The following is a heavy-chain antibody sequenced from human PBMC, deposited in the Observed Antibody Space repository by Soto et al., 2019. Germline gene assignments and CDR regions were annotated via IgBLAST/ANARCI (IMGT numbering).Heavy chain of an antibody. CDR2: FDPEDGET. CDR3: STDRPVGDGYDSFAFDS. V-gene: IGHV1-24*01. J-gene: IGHJ4*02. Sequence: ASVKVSCKVSGHTLSKLSMHWVRQAPGKGLDWMGVFDPEDGETIYAQKFQGRVIMTEDTSTDTAYMELSSLRPEDTAVYYCSTDRPVGDGYDSFAFDSWGQGTLVTVSS. CDR1: GHTLSKLS. D-gene: IGHD5-12*01.